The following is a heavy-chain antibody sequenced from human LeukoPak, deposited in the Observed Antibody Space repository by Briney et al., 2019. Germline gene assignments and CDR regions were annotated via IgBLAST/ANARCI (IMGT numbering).Heavy chain of an antibody. CDR1: GGSMSDFC. CDR3: AREGCNTTTCSSFFDI. D-gene: IGHD2/OR15-2a*01. V-gene: IGHV4-59*01. CDR2: IYYNGNT. J-gene: IGHJ3*02. Sequence: SETLSLTCTVSGGSMSDFCWTWIRQPPGKGLEWIGYIYYNGNTNYNPSLKSRLTLSIDTSKNQFSLNLTSVTAADTAVYYCAREGCNTTTCSSFFDIWGQGTMVTVSS.